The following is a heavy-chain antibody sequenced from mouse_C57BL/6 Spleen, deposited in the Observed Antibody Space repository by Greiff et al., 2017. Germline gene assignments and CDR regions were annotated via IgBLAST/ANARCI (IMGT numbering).Heavy chain of an antibody. J-gene: IGHJ3*01. CDR3: ARVGYYYGSSYGFAY. CDR1: GYTFTDYY. V-gene: IGHV1-26*01. Sequence: EVQLQQSGPELVKPGASVKISCKASGYTFTDYYMNWVKQSPGKSLEWIGDINPNNGGTSYNQKFKGKATLTVDKSSSSAYMELRSLTSEDSAVYYCARVGYYYGSSYGFAYWGQGTLVTGSA. D-gene: IGHD1-1*01. CDR2: INPNNGGT.